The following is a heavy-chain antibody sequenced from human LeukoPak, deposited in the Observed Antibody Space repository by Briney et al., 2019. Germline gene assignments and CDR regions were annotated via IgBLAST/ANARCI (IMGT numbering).Heavy chain of an antibody. CDR3: AKRGTYSSSPFDY. Sequence: QTGGSLRLSCAASGFTFSSYAMSWVRQAPGKGLEWVSAISGSGGSTYYADSVKGRFTISRDNSKNTLYLQMNSLRAEDTAVYYFAKRGTYSSSPFDYWGQGTLVTVSS. V-gene: IGHV3-23*01. J-gene: IGHJ4*02. D-gene: IGHD6-6*01. CDR2: ISGSGGST. CDR1: GFTFSSYA.